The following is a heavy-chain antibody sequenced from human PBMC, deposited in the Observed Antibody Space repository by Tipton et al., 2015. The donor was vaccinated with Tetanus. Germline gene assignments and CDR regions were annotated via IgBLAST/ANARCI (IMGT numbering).Heavy chain of an antibody. CDR3: ARDQARGARGWNYFDY. CDR2: IYYSGST. Sequence: TLSLTCTVSGGSISSGGYYWSWIRQHPGKGLEWIGDIYYSGSTYYNPSLKSRVTLSVDTSKNHLSLKLHSVTAADTVVYYCARDQARGARGWNYFDYWGQGTLVTVSS. V-gene: IGHV4-31*03. D-gene: IGHD6-6*01. CDR1: GGSISSGGYY. J-gene: IGHJ4*02.